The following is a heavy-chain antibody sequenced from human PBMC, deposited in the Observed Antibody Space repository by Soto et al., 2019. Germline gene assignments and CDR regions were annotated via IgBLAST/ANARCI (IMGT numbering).Heavy chain of an antibody. V-gene: IGHV4-34*01. J-gene: IGHJ5*02. D-gene: IGHD2-2*02. CDR3: ARDIVVVPAAISWFDP. CDR2: INHSGST. Sequence: QVQLQQWGAGLLKPSETLSLTCAVYGGSFSGYYWSWIRQPPGKGLEWIGEINHSGSTNYNPSLKSRVTISVDTSKNQFSLKLSSVTAADTAVYYCARDIVVVPAAISWFDPWGQGTLVTVSS. CDR1: GGSFSGYY.